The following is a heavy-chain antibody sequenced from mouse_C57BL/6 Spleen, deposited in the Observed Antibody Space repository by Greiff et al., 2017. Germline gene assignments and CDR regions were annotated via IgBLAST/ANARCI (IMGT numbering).Heavy chain of an antibody. CDR2: ISYDGSN. CDR3: AGDPDFDV. CDR1: GYSITSGYY. V-gene: IGHV3-6*01. J-gene: IGHJ1*03. Sequence: DVQLQESGPGLVKPSQSLSLTCSVTGYSITSGYYWNWIRQFPGNKLEWMGYISYDGSNNYNPSLKNRISITRDTSKHQFFLKLDSVTTEDTATYYYAGDPDFDVWGTGTTVTVSS.